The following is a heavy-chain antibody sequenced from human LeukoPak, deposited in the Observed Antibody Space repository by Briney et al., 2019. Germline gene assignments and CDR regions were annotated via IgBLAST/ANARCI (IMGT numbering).Heavy chain of an antibody. CDR3: ARDFGVAARPSYFDY. CDR2: ISSSSSSYI. Sequence: GGSLRLSCAASGFTFSSYSMNWVRQAPGKGLEWVSSISSSSSSYIYYADSVKGRFTISRDNAKNSLYLQMNSLRAEDTAVYYCARDFGVAARPSYFDYWGQGTLVTVSS. V-gene: IGHV3-21*01. J-gene: IGHJ4*02. CDR1: GFTFSSYS. D-gene: IGHD6-6*01.